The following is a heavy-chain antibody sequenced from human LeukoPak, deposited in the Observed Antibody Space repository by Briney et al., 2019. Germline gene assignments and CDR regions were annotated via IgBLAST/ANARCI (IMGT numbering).Heavy chain of an antibody. V-gene: IGHV6-1*01. D-gene: IGHD1-14*01. CDR3: AGSNHYYYGMDV. CDR1: GDSVSSNSAA. CDR2: AYYRSKWYN. Sequence: SQTLSLTCAISGDSVSSNSAAWNWIRQSPSRGLEWLGRAYYRSKWYNDYAVSVKRRITINPDTSKNQFSLQLNSVTPDDAAVYYCAGSNHYYYGMDVWGQGTTVTVSS. J-gene: IGHJ6*02.